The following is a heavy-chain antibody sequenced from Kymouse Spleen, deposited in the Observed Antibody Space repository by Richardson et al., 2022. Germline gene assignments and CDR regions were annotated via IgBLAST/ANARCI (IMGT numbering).Heavy chain of an antibody. CDR3: ARGLVVANYYYYGMDV. CDR2: INHSGST. Sequence: QVQLQQWGAGLLKPSETLSLTCAVYGGSFSGYYWSWIRQPPGKGLEWIGEINHSGSTNYNPSLKSRVTISVDTSKNQFSLKLSSVTAADTAVYYCARGLVVANYYYYGMDVWGQGTTVTVSS. V-gene: IGHV4-34*01. CDR1: GGSFSGYY. J-gene: IGHJ6*02. D-gene: IGHD2-21*02.